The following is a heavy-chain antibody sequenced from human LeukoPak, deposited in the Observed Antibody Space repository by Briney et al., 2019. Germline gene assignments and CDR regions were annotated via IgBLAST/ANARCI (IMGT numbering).Heavy chain of an antibody. CDR3: AATMVRSYYFDY. D-gene: IGHD3-10*01. V-gene: IGHV4-59*01. CDR1: GGSISSYY. J-gene: IGHJ4*02. CDR2: IYYSGST. Sequence: SETLSVTCTVSGGSISSYYWSWIRQPPGKGLEWIGYIYYSGSTNYNPSLKSRVTISVDTSKNQFSLKLSSVTAADTAVYYCAATMVRSYYFDYWGQGTLVTVSS.